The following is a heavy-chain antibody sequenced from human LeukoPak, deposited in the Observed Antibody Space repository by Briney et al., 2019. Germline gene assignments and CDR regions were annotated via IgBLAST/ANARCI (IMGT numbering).Heavy chain of an antibody. CDR1: GGSISSYY. CDR2: IYYSGST. Sequence: SETLSLTCTVSGGSISSYYWSWIRQPPGKGLEWIGYIYYSGSTNYNPSLKSRVTISVDTSKNQFSLKLSSVTAADTAVYYCARGVVVEQYYYYYMDVWGKGTTVTVSS. V-gene: IGHV4-59*01. J-gene: IGHJ6*03. CDR3: ARGVVVEQYYYYYMDV. D-gene: IGHD2-15*01.